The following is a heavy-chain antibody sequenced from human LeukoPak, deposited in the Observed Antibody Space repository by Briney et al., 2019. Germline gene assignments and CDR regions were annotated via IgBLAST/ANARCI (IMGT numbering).Heavy chain of an antibody. CDR3: ARGYYDSSGYAPYYYYYYYMDV. CDR1: GYTFTSYG. J-gene: IGHJ6*03. CDR2: ISAYNGNT. Sequence: GASVKVSCKASGYTFTSYGISWVRQAPGQGLEWMGWISAYNGNTNYAQKLQGRVTMTIDTSTSTAYMELRSLRSDDTAVYYCARGYYDSSGYAPYYYYYYYMDVWGKGTTVTVSS. D-gene: IGHD3-22*01. V-gene: IGHV1-18*01.